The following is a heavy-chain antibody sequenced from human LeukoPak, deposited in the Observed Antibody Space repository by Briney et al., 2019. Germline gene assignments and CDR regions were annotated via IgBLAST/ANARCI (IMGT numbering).Heavy chain of an antibody. Sequence: GSVNVSCMASGYTFTGYYMHWVRQAPGQGLEWMGWINPNSGGTNYAQKFQGRVTMTRDTYISTAYMELSRLRSDDTAVYYCARERSGSYSWGQGTLVTVSS. CDR1: GYTFTGYY. J-gene: IGHJ4*02. CDR2: INPNSGGT. D-gene: IGHD1-26*01. V-gene: IGHV1-2*02. CDR3: ARERSGSYS.